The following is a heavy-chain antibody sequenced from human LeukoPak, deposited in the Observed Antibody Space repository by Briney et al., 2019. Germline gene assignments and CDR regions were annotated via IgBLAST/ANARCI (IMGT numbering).Heavy chain of an antibody. CDR2: IYHSGST. D-gene: IGHD3-3*01. CDR3: ARIFGATRVCDY. V-gene: IGHV4-38-2*02. CDR1: GYSISSGYY. J-gene: IGHJ4*02. Sequence: SETLSLTCTVSGYSISSGYYWGWIRQPPGKGLEWIGSIYHSGSTYYNPSLKSRVTISVDTSKNQFSLKLSSVTAADTAVYYCARIFGATRVCDYWGQGTLVTVSS.